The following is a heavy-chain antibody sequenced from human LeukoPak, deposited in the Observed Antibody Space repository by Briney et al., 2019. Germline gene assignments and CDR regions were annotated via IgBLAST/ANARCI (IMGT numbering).Heavy chain of an antibody. V-gene: IGHV3-23*01. Sequence: GGSLRLSCAPSGFSFSNYAMSWVRHAPGEGLEWVSAISGSGGSTYYEDSVKGRFTVSRDNSKNTLYLQMNSLRAEDKAVYYCANDGAYYDSNTDAFDIWGQGTMVTVSS. CDR3: ANDGAYYDSNTDAFDI. D-gene: IGHD3-22*01. CDR2: ISGSGGST. J-gene: IGHJ3*02. CDR1: GFSFSNYA.